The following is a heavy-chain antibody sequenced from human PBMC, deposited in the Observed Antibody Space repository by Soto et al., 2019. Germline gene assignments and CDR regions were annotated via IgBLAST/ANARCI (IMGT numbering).Heavy chain of an antibody. Sequence: GGSLSLSCAASGFTFNSFGMHWVRQAPGKGLEWVAVISYDGGSKYYADSVKGRFTISRDNSKNTLYLQMNSLRAEDTALYYCAKDFTYGSSSNLVHLFDYWGQGTLVTVSS. CDR3: AKDFTYGSSSNLVHLFDY. CDR2: ISYDGGSK. CDR1: GFTFNSFG. D-gene: IGHD6-13*01. V-gene: IGHV3-30*18. J-gene: IGHJ4*02.